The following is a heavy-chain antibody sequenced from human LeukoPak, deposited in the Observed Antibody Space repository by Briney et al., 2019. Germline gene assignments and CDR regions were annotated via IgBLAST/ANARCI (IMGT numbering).Heavy chain of an antibody. CDR2: IRSKAYGGTT. J-gene: IGHJ6*03. D-gene: IGHD2-21*02. V-gene: IGHV3-49*04. Sequence: GGSLRLSCTASGFTFGDYAMSWVRQAPGKGLEWVGFIRSKAYGGTTEYAASVKGRFTISRDDSKSIAYLQMNSLRAEDTAIYYCAKGHVSAGDTYYHYYMDVWGKGSTVTVSS. CDR1: GFTFGDYA. CDR3: AKGHVSAGDTYYHYYMDV.